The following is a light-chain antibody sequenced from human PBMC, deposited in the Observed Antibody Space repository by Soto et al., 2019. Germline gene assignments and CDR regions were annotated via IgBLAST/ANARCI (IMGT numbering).Light chain of an antibody. CDR2: DVS. Sequence: QSALTQPASVSGSPGQSITISCTGTSSDVGGYNYVSWYQQHPGKAPKLMIYDVSNRPSGVSNRFSGSKSVNTASLTISGLQAEGEADYYCSSYTSSSTVVFGGGTKVTVL. CDR3: SSYTSSSTVV. J-gene: IGLJ2*01. CDR1: SSDVGGYNY. V-gene: IGLV2-14*01.